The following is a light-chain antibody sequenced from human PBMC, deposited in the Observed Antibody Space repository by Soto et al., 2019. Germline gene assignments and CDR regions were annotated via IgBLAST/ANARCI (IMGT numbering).Light chain of an antibody. CDR1: SSDVGGNKY. Sequence: QSALTQPACVSGSPGQSITISCTGTSSDVGGNKYVSWYQHYPGKAPKLMICDVSNRPSGVSNRFSGSKSGNTASLTISGLQAEDEADYYCSAFTGTTYVFGTGTKVTVL. V-gene: IGLV2-14*03. J-gene: IGLJ1*01. CDR3: SAFTGTTYV. CDR2: DVS.